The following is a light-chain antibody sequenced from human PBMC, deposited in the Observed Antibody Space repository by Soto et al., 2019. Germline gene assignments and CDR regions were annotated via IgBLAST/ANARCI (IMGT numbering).Light chain of an antibody. CDR2: GAS. J-gene: IGKJ5*01. CDR3: QQYGTPRSVT. V-gene: IGKV3-20*01. Sequence: EIVLTQSKGTLSLSPGERATLSCMASQSVSSSYLAWYQQKPGQAPRLLIYGASSRATGIPDRFSGSGSGTDFSLTISRLEPEDFAVYYCQQYGTPRSVTLGQRRRLEVK. CDR1: QSVSSSY.